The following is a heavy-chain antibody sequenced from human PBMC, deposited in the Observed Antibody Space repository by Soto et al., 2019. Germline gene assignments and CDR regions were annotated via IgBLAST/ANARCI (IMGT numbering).Heavy chain of an antibody. CDR3: ASGDLDYYDSSGYYQKYFDY. CDR2: IIPIFGTA. CDR1: GGTFSSYA. J-gene: IGHJ4*02. D-gene: IGHD3-22*01. Sequence: SVNVSCKASGGTFSSYAISWLRQAPGQGLEGMGGIIPIFGTANYPQKFQGRVTITADESTSTAYMELSSLRSEDTAVYYCASGDLDYYDSSGYYQKYFDYWGQGTLVTVSS. V-gene: IGHV1-69*13.